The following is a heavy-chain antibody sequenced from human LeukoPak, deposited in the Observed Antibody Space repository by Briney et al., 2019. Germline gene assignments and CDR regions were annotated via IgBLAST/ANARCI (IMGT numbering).Heavy chain of an antibody. CDR1: GFTFSSYA. D-gene: IGHD2-15*01. CDR2: ISGSGGST. J-gene: IGHJ4*02. V-gene: IGHV3-23*01. CDR3: AKDQCSGGSCYPRPDY. Sequence: GGSLRLSCAASGFTFSSYAMSWVRQAPGKGLEWVSGISGSGGSTYYADSVKGRFTISRDNSKNTLYLQMNSLRAEDTAVYYCAKDQCSGGSCYPRPDYWGQGALVTVSS.